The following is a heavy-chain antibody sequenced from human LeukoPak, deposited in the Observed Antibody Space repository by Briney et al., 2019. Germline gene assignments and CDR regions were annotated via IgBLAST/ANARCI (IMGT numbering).Heavy chain of an antibody. CDR2: ISYDGSNK. D-gene: IGHD6-13*01. Sequence: PGRSLRLSCAASGFTFSSYGMHWARQAPGKGLEWVAVISYDGSNKYYADSVKGRFTISRDNSKNTLYLQMNSLRAEDTAVYYCAKDRGIAAAGTFDYWGQGTLVTVSS. J-gene: IGHJ4*02. V-gene: IGHV3-30*18. CDR1: GFTFSSYG. CDR3: AKDRGIAAAGTFDY.